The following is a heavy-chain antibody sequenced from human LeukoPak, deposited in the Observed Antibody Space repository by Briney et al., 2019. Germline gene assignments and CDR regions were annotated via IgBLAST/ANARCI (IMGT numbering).Heavy chain of an antibody. CDR2: IYYSGST. J-gene: IGHJ4*02. CDR3: ARQMPYYYGSGSYCFDY. CDR1: VGSICSSSYY. V-gene: IGHV4-39*01. D-gene: IGHD3-10*01. Sequence: LETLSLTCALSVGSICSSSYYCGWIRQPPGKGLGWIGGIYYSGSTYYNAHLKSRVTISVDTSKNRFSLKLSSVTAADTAVYYCARQMPYYYGSGSYCFDYWGQGTLVTVSS.